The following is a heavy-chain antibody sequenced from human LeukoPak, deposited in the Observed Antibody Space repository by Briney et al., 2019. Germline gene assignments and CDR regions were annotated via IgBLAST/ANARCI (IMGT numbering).Heavy chain of an antibody. CDR1: GGSISRSSYY. CDR2: IYYSGAT. J-gene: IGHJ4*02. V-gene: IGHV4-39*01. D-gene: IGHD3-22*01. Sequence: SETLSLTCTVSGGSISRSSYYWGWIRQPPGKGLEWIGSIYYSGATYYNPSLKSRVTISVDTSKNQFSLKLTSVTAADTAVYYCASGYYDSSGYHFDYWGQGTLVTVSS. CDR3: ASGYYDSSGYHFDY.